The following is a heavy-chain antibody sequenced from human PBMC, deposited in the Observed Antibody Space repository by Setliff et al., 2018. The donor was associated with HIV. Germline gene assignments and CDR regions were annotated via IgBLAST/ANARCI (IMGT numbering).Heavy chain of an antibody. V-gene: IGHV3-11*04. CDR3: ARDGSGRGSGWYNYYYYMDV. Sequence: PGGSLRLSCAASGFTFSDYYMSWIRQAPGKGLEWVSYISSSGSTIYYADSVKGRFTISRDNSKNTLYLQMNSLRAEDTAVYYCARDGSGRGSGWYNYYYYMDVWGKGTTVTVSS. D-gene: IGHD6-19*01. J-gene: IGHJ6*03. CDR2: ISSSGSTI. CDR1: GFTFSDYY.